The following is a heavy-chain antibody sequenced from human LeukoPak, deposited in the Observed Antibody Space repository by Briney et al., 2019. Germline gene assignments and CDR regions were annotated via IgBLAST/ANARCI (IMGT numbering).Heavy chain of an antibody. V-gene: IGHV4-4*02. J-gene: IGHJ5*02. Sequence: SETLSLTCEVAGGSISSSHWWSWVRQPPGKGLEWIGGIHHGEETKYNPSLKGRVAISVDNSKNQVSLKVPSVTAADTAIYYCVKETDYSHPNLFDPWGQGTLVTVSS. D-gene: IGHD4-11*01. CDR3: VKETDYSHPNLFDP. CDR1: GGSISSSHW. CDR2: IHHGEET.